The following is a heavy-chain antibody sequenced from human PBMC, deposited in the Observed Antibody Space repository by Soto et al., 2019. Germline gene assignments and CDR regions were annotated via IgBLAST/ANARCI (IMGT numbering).Heavy chain of an antibody. V-gene: IGHV5-51*01. J-gene: IGHJ4*02. CDR1: GCSFMNYW. Sequence: GDSLTISCSGSGCSFMNYWIGWVRQRPGKGLEWMGIIYPGDSDTRYSPSFQGQVTISADKSISTAYLQWNSLKASDTAVYFCARGDSSDYYMAAPADYWGQGTLVNVS. D-gene: IGHD3-22*01. CDR3: ARGDSSDYYMAAPADY. CDR2: IYPGDSDT.